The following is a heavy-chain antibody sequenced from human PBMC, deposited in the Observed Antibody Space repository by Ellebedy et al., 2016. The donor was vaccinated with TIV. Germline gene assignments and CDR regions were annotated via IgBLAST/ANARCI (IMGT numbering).Heavy chain of an antibody. J-gene: IGHJ5*01. Sequence: MPSETLSLTCAVSGASITSDNWWTWVRQTPGKGLEWIGDIFHSGGTNYNPSLKRRVTISLDKSTNQFSLNLASVTAADTAVYYCTRGLSSAWYGDDDSWGRGIQVTVSS. D-gene: IGHD6-19*01. CDR1: GASITSDNW. V-gene: IGHV4-4*02. CDR3: TRGLSSAWYGDDDS. CDR2: IFHSGGT.